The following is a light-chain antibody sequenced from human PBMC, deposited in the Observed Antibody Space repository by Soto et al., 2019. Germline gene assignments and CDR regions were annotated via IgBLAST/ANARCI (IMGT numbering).Light chain of an antibody. CDR3: TSYAGNNSVV. J-gene: IGLJ2*01. Sequence: QSALTQPPSASGSPGQSVTISCTGTSSDVGGYDFVTWYQQYPGKAPKLIIYEVNKRPSGVPDRFSGSKSGNTASLTVSGLQADDEADYFCTSYAGNNSVVFGGGTKLTVL. V-gene: IGLV2-8*01. CDR2: EVN. CDR1: SSDVGGYDF.